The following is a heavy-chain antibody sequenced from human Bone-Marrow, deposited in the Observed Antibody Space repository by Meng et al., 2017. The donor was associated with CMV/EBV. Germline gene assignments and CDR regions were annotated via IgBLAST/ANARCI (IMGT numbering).Heavy chain of an antibody. D-gene: IGHD2-2*01. V-gene: IGHV1-18*01. J-gene: IGHJ6*02. Sequence: ASGKGSCKASGYTFTSYGISWVRQAPGQGLEWMGWISAYNGNTNYAQKLQGRVTMTTDTATSTAYMELRGLRSDDTAVYYCARDTVHHIVVVPAATGVAYYYYGMDVRGQGTTVTVSS. CDR2: ISAYNGNT. CDR3: ARDTVHHIVVVPAATGVAYYYYGMDV. CDR1: GYTFTSYG.